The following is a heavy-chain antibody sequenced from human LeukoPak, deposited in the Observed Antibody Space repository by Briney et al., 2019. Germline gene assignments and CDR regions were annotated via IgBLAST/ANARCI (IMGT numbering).Heavy chain of an antibody. CDR2: IYTSGST. V-gene: IGHV4-4*07. CDR3: ARVRTSQYYYYYMDV. Sequence: PSETLSLTCTVSGGSISSYYWSWIRQPAGKGLEWIGRIYTSGSTNCNPSLKSRVTMSVDTSKNQLSLKLSSVTAADTAVYYCARVRTSQYYYYYMDVWGKGTTVTVSS. J-gene: IGHJ6*03. CDR1: GGSISSYY.